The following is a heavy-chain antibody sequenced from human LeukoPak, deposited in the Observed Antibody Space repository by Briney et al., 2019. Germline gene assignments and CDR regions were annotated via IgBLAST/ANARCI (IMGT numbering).Heavy chain of an antibody. CDR2: ISSSGSTI. J-gene: IGHJ3*02. CDR1: GFTFSSYE. Sequence: GGSLRLSCAASGFTFSSYEMNWVRQAPGKGLEWVSYISSSGSTIYYADSVQGRFTISRDNAKNSLYLQMNSLRAEDTAVYYCARDGGVTVPGDAFDIWGQGTMVTVSS. D-gene: IGHD6-19*01. V-gene: IGHV3-48*03. CDR3: ARDGGVTVPGDAFDI.